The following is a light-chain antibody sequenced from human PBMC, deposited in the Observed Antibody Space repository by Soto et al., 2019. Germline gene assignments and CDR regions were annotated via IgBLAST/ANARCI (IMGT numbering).Light chain of an antibody. CDR2: DAS. J-gene: IGKJ5*01. V-gene: IGKV3-11*01. CDR3: QHRSNWPPT. CDR1: QSVSSY. Sequence: EIVLTQSPSTLSLSPGERATLSCRASQSVSSYLAWYQQKPGKAPMLLIYDASNMATGIPARFSGSRSGTDFTLTISSLEPEDYADYYCQHRSNWPPTFGQGTRLEIK.